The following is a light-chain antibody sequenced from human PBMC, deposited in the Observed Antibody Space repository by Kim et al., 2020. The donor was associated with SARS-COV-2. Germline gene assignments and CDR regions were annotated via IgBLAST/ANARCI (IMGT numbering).Light chain of an antibody. Sequence: LSPGDRDTLACRASQSVSTYLAWYPQRSGQAPRVLIYDASTRATGIPARFSGSGSGTDFTLTISSLQPEDFAVYYCQQRSSWPLTFGGGTKVDIK. J-gene: IGKJ4*01. V-gene: IGKV3-11*01. CDR2: DAS. CDR3: QQRSSWPLT. CDR1: QSVSTY.